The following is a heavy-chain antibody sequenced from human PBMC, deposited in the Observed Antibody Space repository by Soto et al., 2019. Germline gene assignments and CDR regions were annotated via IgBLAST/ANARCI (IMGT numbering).Heavy chain of an antibody. Sequence: SETLSLTCTVSGGSISSGDYYWSWIRQPPGKGLEWIGYIYYSGSTYYNPSLKSRVTISVDTSKNQFTLKLSSVTAADTAVYYCARIQVDYDFWSGYNYPNDWFDPWGQGTLVTVSS. CDR1: GGSISSGDYY. D-gene: IGHD3-3*01. V-gene: IGHV4-30-4*01. CDR2: IYYSGST. CDR3: ARIQVDYDFWSGYNYPNDWFDP. J-gene: IGHJ5*02.